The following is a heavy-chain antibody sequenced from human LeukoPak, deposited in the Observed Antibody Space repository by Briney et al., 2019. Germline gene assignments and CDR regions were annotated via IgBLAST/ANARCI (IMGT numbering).Heavy chain of an antibody. CDR3: ARGGSRSRRGDDAFDI. CDR2: ISAYNGNT. V-gene: IGHV1-18*01. CDR1: GYTFTNYA. Sequence: VASVKVSCKASGYTFTNYAMNWVRQAPGQGLEWMGWISAYNGNTELAQKFQGRVTLATDASTSTAYVELRSLTSDDTAVYFCARGGSRSRRGDDAFDIWGQGTMVTVSS. J-gene: IGHJ3*02. D-gene: IGHD3-10*01.